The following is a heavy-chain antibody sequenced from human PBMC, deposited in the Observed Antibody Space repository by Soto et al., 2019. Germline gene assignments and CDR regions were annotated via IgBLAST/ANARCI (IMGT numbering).Heavy chain of an antibody. CDR2: ISSTTNYI. CDR3: SRESEDLTSNFDY. Sequence: PGGSLRLSCAASGFTFTRYSMNWVRQAPGKGLEWVSSISSTTNYIYYGDSMKGRFTISRDNAKNSLYLEMNSLRAEDTAVYYCSRESEDLTSNFDYWGQGTLVTVSS. V-gene: IGHV3-21*06. CDR1: GFTFTRYS. J-gene: IGHJ4*02.